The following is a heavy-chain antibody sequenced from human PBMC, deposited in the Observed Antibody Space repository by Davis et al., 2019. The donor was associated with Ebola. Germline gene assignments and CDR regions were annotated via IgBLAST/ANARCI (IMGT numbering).Heavy chain of an antibody. CDR2: IRSSSGTI. CDR1: GFTFGDYA. Sequence: GESLKISCTASGFTFGDYAMSWVRQAPGKGLEWVSYIRSSSGTIYYADSVKGRFTISRDNAKNSLYLQMNSLRDEDTAVYYCARDPGYCSSGSCSFDYWGQGTLVTVSA. D-gene: IGHD2-15*01. V-gene: IGHV3-48*02. J-gene: IGHJ4*02. CDR3: ARDPGYCSSGSCSFDY.